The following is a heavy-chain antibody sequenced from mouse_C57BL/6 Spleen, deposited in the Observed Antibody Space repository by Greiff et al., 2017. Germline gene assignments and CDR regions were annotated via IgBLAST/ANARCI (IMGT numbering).Heavy chain of an antibody. CDR2: IRSKSSNYAT. Sequence: EVKLVESGGGLVQPKGSLKLSCAASGFTFNTYAMHWVRQAPGKGLEWVARIRSKSSNYATNYDESVKDRFTISRDESQSKLYLQMNNQKTEDTAIYYCVREGYYEYFDVWGTGTTVTVSS. CDR1: GFTFNTYA. V-gene: IGHV10-3*01. D-gene: IGHD1-1*01. CDR3: VREGYYEYFDV. J-gene: IGHJ1*03.